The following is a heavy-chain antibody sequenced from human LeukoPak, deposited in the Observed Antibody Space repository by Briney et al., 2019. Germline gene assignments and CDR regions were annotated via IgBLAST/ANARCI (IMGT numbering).Heavy chain of an antibody. CDR1: GGSFSGYY. V-gene: IGHV4-34*01. CDR3: ARAPGITGTTSIYYYYGMDV. Sequence: SETLSLTCAVYGGSFSGYYWSWIRQPPGKGLEWIGEINHSGSNNYNPSLKSRVTISVDTSKNQFSLKLSSVTAADTAVYYCARAPGITGTTSIYYYYGMDVWGQGTTVTVSS. D-gene: IGHD1-7*01. CDR2: INHSGSN. J-gene: IGHJ6*02.